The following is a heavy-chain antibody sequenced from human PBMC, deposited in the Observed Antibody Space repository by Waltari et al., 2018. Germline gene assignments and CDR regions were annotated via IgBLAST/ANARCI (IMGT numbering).Heavy chain of an antibody. V-gene: IGHV1-69-2*01. Sequence: EVQLVQSGAEVKKPGATVKISCKVSGYTFTDYYMHWVQQAPGKGLEWMGLVDPEDGETIYAEKFQGRVTRTAETSTDTAYMELSSMRSEDTAVYYCATSYDSSGYYYSPYYYGMDVWGQGTTVTVSS. D-gene: IGHD3-22*01. CDR1: GYTFTDYY. J-gene: IGHJ6*02. CDR3: ATSYDSSGYYYSPYYYGMDV. CDR2: VDPEDGET.